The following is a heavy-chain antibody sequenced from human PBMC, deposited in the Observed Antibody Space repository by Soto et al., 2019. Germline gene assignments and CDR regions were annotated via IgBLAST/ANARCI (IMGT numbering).Heavy chain of an antibody. CDR2: IKSKTDGGST. J-gene: IGHJ4*02. CDR3: TTDPYYYDRSGYLRYFDY. D-gene: IGHD3-22*01. V-gene: IGHV3-15*07. CDR1: VFTFSNAW. Sequence: GGSLRLSCAASVFTFSNAWMNWVRQAPGKGLEWVGRIKSKTDGGSTDYAARVKGRFTSSRDDSKNTLYLKMNSLKTEDTAGYYCTTDPYYYDRSGYLRYFDYWGQGTLVTVSS.